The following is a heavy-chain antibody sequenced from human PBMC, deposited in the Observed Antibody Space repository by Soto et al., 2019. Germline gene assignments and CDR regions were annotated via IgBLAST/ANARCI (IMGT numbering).Heavy chain of an antibody. Sequence: GGSLRLSCAASGFTFSSYAMHWARQAPGKGLEWVAVISYDGSNKYYADSVKGRFTISRDNSKNTLYLQMNSLRAEDTAVYYCARDREGRGRLHRFDYWGQGTLVTVSS. J-gene: IGHJ4*02. CDR2: ISYDGSNK. D-gene: IGHD5-18*01. CDR3: ARDREGRGRLHRFDY. V-gene: IGHV3-30-3*01. CDR1: GFTFSSYA.